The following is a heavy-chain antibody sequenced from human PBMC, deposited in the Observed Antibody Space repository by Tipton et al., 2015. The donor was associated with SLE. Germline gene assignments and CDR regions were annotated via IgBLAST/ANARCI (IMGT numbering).Heavy chain of an antibody. CDR2: INHSGST. CDR3: ARDGTVGASKDYYYYMDV. J-gene: IGHJ6*03. Sequence: TLSLTCAVYGGSFSGYYWSWIRQPPGKGLEWIGEINHSGSTNYNPSLKSRVTISVDTSKNQFSLKLSSVTAADTAVYYCARDGTVGASKDYYYYMDVWGKGTTVTVSS. D-gene: IGHD1-26*01. CDR1: GGSFSGYY. V-gene: IGHV4-34*01.